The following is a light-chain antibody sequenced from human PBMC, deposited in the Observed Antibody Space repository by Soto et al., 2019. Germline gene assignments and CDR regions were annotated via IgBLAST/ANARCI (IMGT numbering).Light chain of an antibody. CDR3: QQYDNYPYT. Sequence: DIQMTQSPSTLSASVGDRVTITCRASQSISNYLAWYQQKPGKAPKLLIYDASSLKSGVPSRFSGSGSGTEFTLTISSLQPEDIATYYCQQYDNYPYTFGQGTKLEIK. CDR1: QSISNY. V-gene: IGKV1-5*01. J-gene: IGKJ2*01. CDR2: DAS.